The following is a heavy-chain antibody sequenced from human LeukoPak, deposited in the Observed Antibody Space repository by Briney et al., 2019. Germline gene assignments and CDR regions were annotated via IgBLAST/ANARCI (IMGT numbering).Heavy chain of an antibody. CDR2: ISNSGGTT. CDR1: GFTFSSYA. Sequence: GGSLRLSCAASGFTFSSYAMSWVRQAPGEGLEWVSTISNSGGTTYYADSVKGRFTISRDDSESTLYLQMNSLRAEDTAVYYCARSGITRTAFDIWGQGTLVTVSS. CDR3: ARSGITRTAFDI. D-gene: IGHD2-21*02. J-gene: IGHJ4*02. V-gene: IGHV3-23*01.